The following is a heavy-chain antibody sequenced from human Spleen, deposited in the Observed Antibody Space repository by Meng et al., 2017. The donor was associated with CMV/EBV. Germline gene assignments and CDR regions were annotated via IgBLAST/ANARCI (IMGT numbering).Heavy chain of an antibody. J-gene: IGHJ3*02. D-gene: IGHD3-3*01. V-gene: IGHV3-74*01. CDR1: GFTFSSYW. CDR2: INSDGSST. Sequence: GGSLRLSCAASGFTFSSYWMHWVRQAPGKGLVWVSRINSDGSSTSYADSVKGRFTISRDNAKNSLYLQMNSLRAEDTAVYYCARDLELRFLEWSYAFDIWGQGTMVTVSS. CDR3: ARDLELRFLEWSYAFDI.